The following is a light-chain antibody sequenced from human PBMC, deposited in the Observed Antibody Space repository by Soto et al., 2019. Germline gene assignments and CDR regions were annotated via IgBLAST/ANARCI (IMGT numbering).Light chain of an antibody. Sequence: DIQMTQSPSTLSASVGDRVTITCRASQSISNWLAWYQQKPGKAPKLLIYDVSRLESGVPSRFSGSGSGTEFTLTISSLQPDDFAPYYCQQYNSYPWTFGQGTKVEIK. V-gene: IGKV1-5*01. CDR1: QSISNW. J-gene: IGKJ1*01. CDR3: QQYNSYPWT. CDR2: DVS.